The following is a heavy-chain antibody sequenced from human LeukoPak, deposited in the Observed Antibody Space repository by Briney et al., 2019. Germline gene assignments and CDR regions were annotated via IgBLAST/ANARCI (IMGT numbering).Heavy chain of an antibody. CDR1: GFTFSNDW. D-gene: IGHD3-22*01. CDR2: IRQDGGEQ. J-gene: IGHJ4*02. V-gene: IGHV3-7*01. Sequence: GGSLRLSCEASGFTFSNDWMGWVRQAPGKGLEWVANIRQDGGEQYYMDSVKGRFTISRDNSKNTLYLQMNSLRAEDTAVYYCARVGYYYDSSGYFDYWGQGTLVTVSS. CDR3: ARVGYYYDSSGYFDY.